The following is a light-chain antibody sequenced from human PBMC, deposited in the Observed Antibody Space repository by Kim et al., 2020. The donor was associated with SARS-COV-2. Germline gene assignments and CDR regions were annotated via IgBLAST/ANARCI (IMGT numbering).Light chain of an antibody. CDR3: QSYDSSLSGSVV. CDR1: SSNIGAGYD. V-gene: IGLV1-40*01. J-gene: IGLJ2*01. CDR2: GNS. Sequence: QSVLTQPPSVSGAPGQRVTISCTGSSSNIGAGYDVHWYQQLPGTAPKLLIYGNSNRPSGVRDRFSGSKSGTSASLAITGLQAEDEADYYCQSYDSSLSGSVVFGGGTQLTVL.